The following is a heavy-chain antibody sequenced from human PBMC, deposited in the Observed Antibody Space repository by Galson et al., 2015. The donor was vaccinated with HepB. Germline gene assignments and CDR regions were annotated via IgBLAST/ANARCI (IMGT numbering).Heavy chain of an antibody. CDR1: GFTFSSYT. J-gene: IGHJ4*01. CDR2: ISTDSSTI. CDR3: VSRQYYFASGTWHDASDH. D-gene: IGHD3-10*01. Sequence: SLRLSCAASGFTFSSYTMNWVRQAPGKGLEWLSYISTDSSTIYYADSVKGRFTISRDNAKNSLYLQMHSLRASDTAIYYCVSRQYYFASGTWHDASDHWGQGTLGTVSS. V-gene: IGHV3-48*01.